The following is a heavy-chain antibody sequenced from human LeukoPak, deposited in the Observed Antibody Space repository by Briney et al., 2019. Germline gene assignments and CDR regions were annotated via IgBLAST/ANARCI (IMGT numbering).Heavy chain of an antibody. CDR1: GGSISSYY. J-gene: IGHJ6*03. CDR3: ARSIVVVPAADYYYYMDV. V-gene: IGHV4-59*01. D-gene: IGHD2-2*01. Sequence: PSESLSLTCTVSGGSISSYYWSWIRQPPGKGLEWIGYIYYSGSTNYNPSLKSRVTISVDTSKNQFSLKLSSVTAADTAVYYCARSIVVVPAADYYYYMDVWGKGTTVTVSS. CDR2: IYYSGST.